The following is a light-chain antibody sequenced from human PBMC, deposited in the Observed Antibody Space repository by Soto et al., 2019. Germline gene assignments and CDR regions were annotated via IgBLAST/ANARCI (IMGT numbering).Light chain of an antibody. V-gene: IGLV2-14*01. CDR3: SSYTTSFTRV. J-gene: IGLJ1*01. Sequence: QSVLTQPASVSGSPGQSITISCTGASSDVGDYNYVSWYQQHPGKAPKLMIYEVSYRPSGVSNRFSGSKSGNTASLTISGLQAEDEADYYCSSYTTSFTRVFGTGTKVTVL. CDR1: SSDVGDYNY. CDR2: EVS.